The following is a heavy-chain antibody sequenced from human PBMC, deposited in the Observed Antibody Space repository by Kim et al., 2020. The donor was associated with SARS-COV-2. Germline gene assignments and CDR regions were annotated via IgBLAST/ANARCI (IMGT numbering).Heavy chain of an antibody. J-gene: IGHJ6*04. Sequence: SETLSLTCAVYGGSSSSFYWSWIRQPPGKGLEWIGEITHNGRTTYNPSLESRLTLSVDTSKRQFSLRLRSLTAADAAVYYCARGSAGSSVPASTSYFLDVWGKGTTVTVSS. V-gene: IGHV4-34*01. CDR2: ITHNGRT. CDR1: GGSSSSFY. D-gene: IGHD2-21*01. CDR3: ARGSAGSSVPASTSYFLDV.